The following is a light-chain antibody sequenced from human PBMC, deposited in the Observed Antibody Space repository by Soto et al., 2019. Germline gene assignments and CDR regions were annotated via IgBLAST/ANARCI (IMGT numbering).Light chain of an antibody. CDR1: SSDGGGYNY. CDR3: SSYTSSSTLVV. V-gene: IGLV2-14*01. Sequence: QSVLTQPASVSGSPGQSITISCTGTSSDGGGYNYVSWYQQHPGKAPKLMIYDVSNRRSGVSNRFSGSKSGNTASLTISGLQAEDEADYYCSSYTSSSTLVVFGGGTKLTVL. J-gene: IGLJ2*01. CDR2: DVS.